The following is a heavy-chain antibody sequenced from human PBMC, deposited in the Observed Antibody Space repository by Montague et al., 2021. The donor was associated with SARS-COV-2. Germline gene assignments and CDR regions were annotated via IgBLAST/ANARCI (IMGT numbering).Heavy chain of an antibody. J-gene: IGHJ3*02. V-gene: IGHV4-34*01. CDR1: GGSFSGYY. Sequence: SETLSLTCAVYGGSFSGYYWSWIRQPPGKGQEWIGEINHRGSTNYNPYLKSRVIISVDTSKNQVSLKLSSVTAADTAVYYCARGTGPRPITLFGVIISGHVFDIWGQGTMVTVSS. D-gene: IGHD3-3*01. CDR3: ARGTGPRPITLFGVIISGHVFDI. CDR2: INHRGST.